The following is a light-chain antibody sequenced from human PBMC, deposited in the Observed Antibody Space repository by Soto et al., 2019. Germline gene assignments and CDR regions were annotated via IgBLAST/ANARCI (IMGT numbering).Light chain of an antibody. CDR1: QRITSSF. V-gene: IGKV3-20*01. Sequence: DIGLPQSPGTLSLSPGETATLSCRASQRITSSFLTWYQQRPGQAPRLLIYGASNRATGIPDRFSGGGSGTDFTLTISRLEPEDFAVFYCQHHGSSLTWTFGQGTKVEIK. J-gene: IGKJ1*01. CDR3: QHHGSSLTWT. CDR2: GAS.